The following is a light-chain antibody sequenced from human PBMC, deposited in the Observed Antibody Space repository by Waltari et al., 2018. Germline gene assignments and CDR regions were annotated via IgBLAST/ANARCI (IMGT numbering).Light chain of an antibody. CDR3: SSYAGSNNVI. CDR2: EGT. Sequence: QSALTQPPSASGSPGQSVTISCTGPSSDIGTYNYVSWYQHPPGKAPRLMAYEGTKRPSGVPDRFSGSKSGNTASLIVSGLQPEDEADYFCSSYAGSNNVIFGGGTRLTVV. CDR1: SSDIGTYNY. V-gene: IGLV2-8*01. J-gene: IGLJ2*01.